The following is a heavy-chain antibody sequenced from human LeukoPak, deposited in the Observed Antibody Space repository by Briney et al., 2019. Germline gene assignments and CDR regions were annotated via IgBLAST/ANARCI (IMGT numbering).Heavy chain of an antibody. CDR3: ANENYYGSGSYPDY. CDR2: ISYDGSNK. J-gene: IGHJ4*02. CDR1: GFTFSSYG. Sequence: GGSLRLSCAASGFTFSSYGIRWVRQAPGKGLEWVALISYDGSNKYYADSVKGRFTISRDNSKNTLYLKMNSLRAEDTAVYYCANENYYGSGSYPDYWGQGTLVTVSS. V-gene: IGHV3-30*18. D-gene: IGHD3-10*01.